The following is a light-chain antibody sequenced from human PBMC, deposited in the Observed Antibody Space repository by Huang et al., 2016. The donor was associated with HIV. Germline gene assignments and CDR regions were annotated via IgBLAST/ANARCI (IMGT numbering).Light chain of an antibody. CDR2: DAS. CDR3: QQHSYWPIT. Sequence: DIVLTQSPATLSLSPGERATVSCRASQSVSTFLAWYQHKPGQAPRLLIFDASNRAAGVLSRFSGTGSGTDFTLTISSLEPSDVAVYYCQQHSYWPITFGRGTRLEI. V-gene: IGKV3-11*01. J-gene: IGKJ5*01. CDR1: QSVSTF.